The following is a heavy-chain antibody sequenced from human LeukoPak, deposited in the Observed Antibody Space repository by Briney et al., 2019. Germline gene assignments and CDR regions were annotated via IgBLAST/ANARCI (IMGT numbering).Heavy chain of an antibody. J-gene: IGHJ4*02. V-gene: IGHV3-15*01. CDR2: IRSKTDGGTT. CDR1: GFTFSDAW. D-gene: IGHD1-26*01. CDR3: TTDVRWELTLDY. Sequence: PGGSLRLSCAASGFTFSDAWMSWVRQAPGKGLEWVGRIRSKTDGGTTDYAAPVKGRFTISRDDSQNTLYLQMNSLKTEDTAVYYCTTDVRWELTLDYWGQGTLVTVSS.